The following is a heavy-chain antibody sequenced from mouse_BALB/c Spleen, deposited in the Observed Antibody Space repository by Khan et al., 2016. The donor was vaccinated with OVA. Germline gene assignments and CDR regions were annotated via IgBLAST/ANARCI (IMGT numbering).Heavy chain of an antibody. Sequence: EVQLVESGGGLVQPGGSRKLSCAASGFTFSSYGMHWVRQAPEKGLAWVAYISGDSSTIYYAHTVKGRFTISRDNPKNTLFLQMTSLMSEDTAMDDGARSCACGYWLDYWGPGTTLTVAS. CDR3: ARSCACGYWLDY. CDR1: GFTFSSYG. CDR2: ISGDSSTI. V-gene: IGHV5-17*02. J-gene: IGHJ2*01. D-gene: IGHD2-14*01.